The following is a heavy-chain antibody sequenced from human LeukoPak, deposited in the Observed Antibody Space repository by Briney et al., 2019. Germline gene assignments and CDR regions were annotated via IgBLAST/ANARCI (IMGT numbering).Heavy chain of an antibody. CDR3: ARGTGTLDS. V-gene: IGHV3-74*01. J-gene: IGHJ4*02. CDR2: INDDGSST. D-gene: IGHD1-7*01. CDR1: GFTFSNYW. Sequence: GGALRLSCAASGFTFSNYWMHWVRQAPGKGLAWVSRINDDGSSTYYADSVKGRFTISRDNAKNTLYLLMNSLRAEDTAVYYCARGTGTLDSWGQGTLVTVSS.